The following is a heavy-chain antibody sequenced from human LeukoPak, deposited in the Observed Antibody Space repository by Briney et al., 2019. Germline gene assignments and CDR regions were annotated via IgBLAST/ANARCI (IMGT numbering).Heavy chain of an antibody. Sequence: GGTLRLSCAGSGFPFSSYTINWVRQGPGKGMEWASTISHSGATYYADSVKGRFTISRDNSKNTVFLQMNSLRAEDTALYFCARRSHASPAGYSPFFDSWGQGTLVTVSS. V-gene: IGHV3-23*01. J-gene: IGHJ4*02. D-gene: IGHD6-13*01. CDR1: GFPFSSYT. CDR3: ARRSHASPAGYSPFFDS. CDR2: ISHSGAT.